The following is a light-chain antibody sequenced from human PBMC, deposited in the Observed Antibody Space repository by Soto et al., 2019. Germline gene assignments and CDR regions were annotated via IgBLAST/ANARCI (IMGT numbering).Light chain of an antibody. V-gene: IGLV2-14*01. J-gene: IGLJ1*01. Sequence: QSLLAHPASLSGSPGRSITISCTGTSSDVGRYNYVSWYQQHPGKAPKLMIHEVSYRPSGVSSRFSSSKSGNTASLTISGLQAEDEAEYHCCSYTNRATYVFGTGTKVTVL. CDR2: EVS. CDR3: CSYTNRATYV. CDR1: SSDVGRYNY.